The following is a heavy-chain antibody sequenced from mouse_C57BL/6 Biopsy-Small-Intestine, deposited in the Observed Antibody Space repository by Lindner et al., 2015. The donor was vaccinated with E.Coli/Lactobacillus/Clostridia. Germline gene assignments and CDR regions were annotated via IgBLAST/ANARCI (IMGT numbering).Heavy chain of an antibody. V-gene: IGHV1-15*01. Sequence: VQLQESGAELVRPGASVKLSCKASGYTFTDYEMHWVKQTPVHGLEWIGAIDPETGGTAYNQKFKGKATLTADKSSSTAYMELRSLTSEDSAVYYCTRWDFWFAYWGQGTLVTVSA. J-gene: IGHJ3*01. CDR2: IDPETGGT. CDR3: TRWDFWFAY. D-gene: IGHD4-1*01. CDR1: GYTFTDYE.